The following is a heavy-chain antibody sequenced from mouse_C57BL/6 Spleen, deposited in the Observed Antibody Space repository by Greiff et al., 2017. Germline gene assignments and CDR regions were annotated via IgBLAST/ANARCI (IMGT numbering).Heavy chain of an antibody. CDR3: ARGNWACAMDC. CDR2: IDPEDGDT. Sequence: VQLQQSGAELVKPGASVKLSCTASGFNIKDYYMHWVKQRPEQGLEWIGRIDPEDGDTKYAPKFQGKATITADTSSNTAYLQLSSLTSEDTAVYYCARGNWACAMDCWGQGTSVTVSS. J-gene: IGHJ4*01. CDR1: GFNIKDYY. D-gene: IGHD4-1*01. V-gene: IGHV14-2*01.